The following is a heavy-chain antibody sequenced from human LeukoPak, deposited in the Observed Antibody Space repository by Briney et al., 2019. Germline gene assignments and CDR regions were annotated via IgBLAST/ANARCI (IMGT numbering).Heavy chain of an antibody. Sequence: GGSLRLSCAASGFTFSSYALNWVRQAPGKGLEWVCYISSSATTIYYADSVKGRFTISRDNVKNSLYLQMNSLRAEDTAVYYCARGIPLDCWGQGTLVTVSS. CDR1: GFTFSSYA. CDR3: ARGIPLDC. J-gene: IGHJ4*02. CDR2: ISSSATTI. V-gene: IGHV3-48*03.